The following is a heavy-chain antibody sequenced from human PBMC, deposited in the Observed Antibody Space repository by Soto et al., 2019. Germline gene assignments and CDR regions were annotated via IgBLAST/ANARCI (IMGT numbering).Heavy chain of an antibody. D-gene: IGHD4-4*01. Sequence: GGSLRLSCAASGFNFSSSAMSWVRQAPGRGLEWLSVISGGGATTYYADSVVGRFTGSRDISKNTLYMQMNNLRADDTAVYYCAKNDYSTLTPIESLGLGTLVTVSS. V-gene: IGHV3-23*01. CDR2: ISGGGATT. CDR3: AKNDYSTLTPIES. J-gene: IGHJ4*02. CDR1: GFNFSSSA.